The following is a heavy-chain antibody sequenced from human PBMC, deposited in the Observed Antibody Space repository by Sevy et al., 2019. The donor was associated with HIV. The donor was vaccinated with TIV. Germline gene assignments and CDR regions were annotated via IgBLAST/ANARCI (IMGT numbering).Heavy chain of an antibody. CDR3: ARDTPLTMALGVTFDY. CDR2: ISSSSSYI. Sequence: GGSLRLSCAASGLTFSSYSMNWVRQAPGKGLEWVSSISSSSSYIYYADSVKGRFTISRDNAKNSLYLQMNSLRAEDTAVYYCARDTPLTMALGVTFDYWGQGTLVTVSS. J-gene: IGHJ4*02. CDR1: GLTFSSYS. V-gene: IGHV3-21*01. D-gene: IGHD3-10*01.